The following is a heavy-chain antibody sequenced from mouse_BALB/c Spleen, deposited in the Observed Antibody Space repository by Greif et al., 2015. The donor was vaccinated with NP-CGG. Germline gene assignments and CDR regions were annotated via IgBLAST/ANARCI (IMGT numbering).Heavy chain of an antibody. Sequence: VQLKEFGAELVKPGASVKLSCTASGFNIKDTYMHWVKQRPEQGLEWIGRIDPANGNTKYDPKFQGKATITADTSPNTAYLQLSSLTSEDTAVYYCARYYYGSSYFDYWGQGTTLTVSS. V-gene: IGHV14-3*02. J-gene: IGHJ2*01. CDR1: GFNIKDTY. CDR3: ARYYYGSSYFDY. CDR2: IDPANGNT. D-gene: IGHD1-1*01.